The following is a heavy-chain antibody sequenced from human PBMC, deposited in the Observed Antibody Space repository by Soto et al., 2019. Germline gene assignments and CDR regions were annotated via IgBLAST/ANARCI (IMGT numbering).Heavy chain of an antibody. Sequence: QVQLVESGGGVVQPGGSLRLSCTTSGFTFNTYGMHWVRQAPGKGLEWVAIIWYDGSNKYYADSVKGRFTISRDNSKNTLYLQMNSLRAEDTAPYHCARVDCSGPYCDSWPFNYGVDVWGQGATVTVSS. CDR1: GFTFNTYG. CDR3: ARVDCSGPYCDSWPFNYGVDV. V-gene: IGHV3-33*08. CDR2: IWYDGSNK. D-gene: IGHD2-15*01. J-gene: IGHJ6*02.